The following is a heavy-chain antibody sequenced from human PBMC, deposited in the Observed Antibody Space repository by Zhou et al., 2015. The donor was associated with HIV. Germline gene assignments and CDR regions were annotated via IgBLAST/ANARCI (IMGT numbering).Heavy chain of an antibody. CDR3: ARALTPRGTSGGGGYFDY. J-gene: IGHJ4*02. D-gene: IGHD1-1*01. Sequence: QVQLVQSGAEVKKPGSSVKVSCKASGGTFSSYAISWVRQAPGQGLEWMGGIIPIFGTANYAQKFQGRVTITADESTSTAYMELSSLRSKDTAVYYCARALTPRGTSGGGGYFDYWGQGTLVTVSS. CDR1: GGTFSSYA. CDR2: IIPIFGTA. V-gene: IGHV1-69*01.